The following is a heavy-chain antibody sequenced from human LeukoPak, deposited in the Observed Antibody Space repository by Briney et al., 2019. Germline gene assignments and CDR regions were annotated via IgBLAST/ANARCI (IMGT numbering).Heavy chain of an antibody. V-gene: IGHV1-18*01. CDR3: ARVNYGSATKEDY. CDR1: GYTFTSYG. Sequence: GASVKVSCKASGYTFTSYGISWVRQAPGQGLEWMGWISGYNGNTKYAQQVQGRVTMTTDTSTSTAYMELRSLKSDDTAVYYCARVNYGSATKEDYWGQGTLVTVSS. CDR2: ISGYNGNT. D-gene: IGHD3-10*01. J-gene: IGHJ4*02.